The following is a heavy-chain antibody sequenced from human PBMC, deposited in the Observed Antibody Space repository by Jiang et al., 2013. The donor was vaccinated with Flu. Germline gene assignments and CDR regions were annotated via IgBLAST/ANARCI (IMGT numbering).Heavy chain of an antibody. J-gene: IGHJ4*02. Sequence: GLVKPSETLSLTCTVSGGSISSSSYYWGWIRQPPGKGLEWIGSIYYSGSTYYNPSLKSRVTISVDTSKNQFSLKLSSVTAADTAVYYCATGDLEYSSSFPFDYWGQGTLVTVSS. D-gene: IGHD6-6*01. CDR3: ATGDLEYSSSFPFDY. CDR1: GGSISSSSYY. CDR2: IYYSGST. V-gene: IGHV4-39*07.